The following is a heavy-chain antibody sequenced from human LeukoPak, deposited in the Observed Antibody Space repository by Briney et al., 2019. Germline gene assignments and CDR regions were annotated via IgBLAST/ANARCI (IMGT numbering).Heavy chain of an antibody. D-gene: IGHD2-2*01. CDR3: AIGRYCSSTSCYAPIWFDP. Sequence: GGSLRLSCAASGFTFSSYSMNWVRQAPGKGLEWVSSISSSSSYIYYADSVKGRFTISRDNAKNSLYLQMNSLRAEDTAVYYCAIGRYCSSTSCYAPIWFDPWGQGTLVTVSS. J-gene: IGHJ5*02. V-gene: IGHV3-21*01. CDR1: GFTFSSYS. CDR2: ISSSSSYI.